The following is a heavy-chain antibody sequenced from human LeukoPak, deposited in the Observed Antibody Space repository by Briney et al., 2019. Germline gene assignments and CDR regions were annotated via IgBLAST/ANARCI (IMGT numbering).Heavy chain of an antibody. CDR2: ISGSGGST. J-gene: IGHJ4*02. CDR3: AKDLGVIVGFDY. D-gene: IGHD2-21*01. Sequence: GGSLRLSCAASGFTFSSYAMSWVRQAPGKGLEWVSAISGSGGSTYYADSVEGRFTISRDNSKNTLYLQMNSLRAEDTAVYYCAKDLGVIVGFDYWGQGTLVTVSS. V-gene: IGHV3-23*01. CDR1: GFTFSSYA.